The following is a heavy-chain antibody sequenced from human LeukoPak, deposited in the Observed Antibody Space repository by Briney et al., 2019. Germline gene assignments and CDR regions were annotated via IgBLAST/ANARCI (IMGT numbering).Heavy chain of an antibody. CDR2: IKQDGSEK. CDR3: ATYDIMPGLVYYYYYGMDV. V-gene: IGHV3-7*03. Sequence: GGSLRLSCTASGLTFSNYWMSWVRQAPGKELEWVAHIKQDGSEKFYADSVRGRFTISRDNAKSSLVLQVNRLRDDRRDGCYLATYDIMPGLVYYYYYGMDVWGQGTTVTVSS. D-gene: IGHD3-9*01. CDR1: GLTFSNYW. J-gene: IGHJ6*02.